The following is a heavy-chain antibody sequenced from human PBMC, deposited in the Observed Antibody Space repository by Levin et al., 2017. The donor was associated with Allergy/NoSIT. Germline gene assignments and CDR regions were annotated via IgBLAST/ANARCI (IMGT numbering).Heavy chain of an antibody. CDR2: IYTSGST. CDR3: ARFQQWPVRVFDY. Sequence: SETLSLTCTVSGGSISSGSYYWSWIRQRAGKGLEWIGRIYTSGSTNYNPSLKSRVTISVDTSKNQFSLKLSSVTAADTAVYYCARFQQWPVRVFDYWGQGTLVTVSS. J-gene: IGHJ4*02. D-gene: IGHD6-19*01. CDR1: GGSISSGSYY. V-gene: IGHV4-61*02.